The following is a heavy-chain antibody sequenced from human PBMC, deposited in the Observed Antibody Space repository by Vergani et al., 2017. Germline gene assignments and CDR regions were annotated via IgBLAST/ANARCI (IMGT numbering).Heavy chain of an antibody. CDR1: EYSFGNYW. Sequence: EVELVPSGPEMRKPGESLKISCKGSEYSFGNYWIGWVRQMPGKGLEWMGIIYPADSDTSYSPPFQGQVTISADKSISTAFLQWDSLKASDTALYYCARHTTYTDAWWQGTLVTVSS. V-gene: IGHV5-51*01. CDR2: IYPADSDT. CDR3: ARHTTYTDA. D-gene: IGHD1-1*01. J-gene: IGHJ5*02.